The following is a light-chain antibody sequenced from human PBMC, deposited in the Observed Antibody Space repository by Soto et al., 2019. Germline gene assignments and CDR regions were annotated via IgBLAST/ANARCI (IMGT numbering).Light chain of an antibody. CDR1: SSDVGGYNY. Sequence: QSALTQPASVSGSPGQSITISCTGTSSDVGGYNYVSWYQQHPGKTPKLIIYEVRNRPSGVSNRFSGSKSDNAASLTISGLQAEDEGDYYCSSYTSASTYVFGTGTKVTVL. J-gene: IGLJ1*01. CDR2: EVR. CDR3: SSYTSASTYV. V-gene: IGLV2-14*01.